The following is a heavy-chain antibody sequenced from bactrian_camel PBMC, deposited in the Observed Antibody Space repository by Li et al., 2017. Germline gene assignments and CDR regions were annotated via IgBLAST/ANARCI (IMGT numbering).Heavy chain of an antibody. CDR1: GYTYSTYC. D-gene: IGHD1*01. CDR2: IGSDGRM. CDR3: ARRLRTHITYWELPTSYEY. V-gene: IGHV3S55*01. J-gene: IGHJ4*01. Sequence: HGQLVESGGGSVQAGGSLRLSCAASGYTYSTYCMGWFRQGPGKEREGVAAIGSDGRMYYADSVKGRFIDSQDNEKNTVFLQMNSLKSEDSGMYFCARRLRTHITYWELPTSYEYWGQGTQVTVST.